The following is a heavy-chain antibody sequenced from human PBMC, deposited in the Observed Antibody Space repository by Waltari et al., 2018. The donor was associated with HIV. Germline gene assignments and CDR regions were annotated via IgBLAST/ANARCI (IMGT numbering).Heavy chain of an antibody. J-gene: IGHJ4*02. CDR1: GYTFTNHG. Sequence: QVQLVQSGSELKKPGASVMVSCKASGYTFTNHGINWVRQAPGQGLEWMGWINTKTGNPTYAKGFTGLLVFSLDTSITTAYLQIKSLQAEDTAIYYCVRSGVRELLDWGQGPLVTVSS. CDR2: INTKTGNP. V-gene: IGHV7-4-1*02. CDR3: VRSGVRELLD. D-gene: IGHD2-8*01.